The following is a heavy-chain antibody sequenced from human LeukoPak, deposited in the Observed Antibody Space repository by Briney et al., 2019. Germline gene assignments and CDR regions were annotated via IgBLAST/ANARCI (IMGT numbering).Heavy chain of an antibody. CDR3: AKDPRGSYSRDYYYYMDV. CDR2: IWYDGSNK. CDR1: GFTFSSYG. Sequence: PGGXXXLSCAASGFTFSSYGMHWVRQAPGKGLEWVAVIWYDGSNKYYADSVKGRFTISRDNSKNTLYLQMNSLRAEDAAVYYCAKDPRGSYSRDYYYYMDVWGKGTTVTVSS. V-gene: IGHV3-33*06. D-gene: IGHD1-26*01. J-gene: IGHJ6*03.